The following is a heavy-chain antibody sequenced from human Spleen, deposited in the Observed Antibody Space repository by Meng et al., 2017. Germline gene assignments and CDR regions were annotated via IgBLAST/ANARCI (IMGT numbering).Heavy chain of an antibody. V-gene: IGHV3-30*14. J-gene: IGHJ4*02. CDR2: ISYDGSNK. Sequence: QVQLVESGGGVVQPGRSLRLSCAASGFTFSSYAMHWVRQAPGKGLEWVAVISYDGSNKYYADSVKGRFTMSRDNSKNTLHLQMNSLRVEDTAVYYCARGYSYAFDYWGQGSLVTVSS. CDR1: GFTFSSYA. D-gene: IGHD5-18*01. CDR3: ARGYSYAFDY.